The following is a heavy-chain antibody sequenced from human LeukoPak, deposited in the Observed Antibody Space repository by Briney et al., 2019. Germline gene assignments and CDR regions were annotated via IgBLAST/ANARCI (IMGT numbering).Heavy chain of an antibody. D-gene: IGHD6-13*01. J-gene: IGHJ6*02. V-gene: IGHV1-18*01. CDR3: ARGGAAAQNYYYGMDV. Sequence: GASVKVSCKASGYTFTSYGISWVRQAPGQGLEWMGWISAYNGNTNYAQKLQGRVTMTTDTSTSTAYMELRSLRSDDTAVYYCARGGAAAQNYYYGMDVWGQGTTVTVSS. CDR2: ISAYNGNT. CDR1: GYTFTSYG.